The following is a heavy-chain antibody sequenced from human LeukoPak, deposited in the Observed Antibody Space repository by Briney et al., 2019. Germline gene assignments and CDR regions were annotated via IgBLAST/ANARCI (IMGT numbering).Heavy chain of an antibody. D-gene: IGHD6-13*01. CDR3: ARLRTAAGYFDY. Sequence: SETLSLTCTVSGGSISSYYWSWIRQPAGKGLEWIGRIYTSGSTNYNPSLKSRVTMSVDASKNQFSLKLSSVTAADTAVYYCARLRTAAGYFDYWGQGTLVTVSS. CDR2: IYTSGST. V-gene: IGHV4-4*07. CDR1: GGSISSYY. J-gene: IGHJ4*02.